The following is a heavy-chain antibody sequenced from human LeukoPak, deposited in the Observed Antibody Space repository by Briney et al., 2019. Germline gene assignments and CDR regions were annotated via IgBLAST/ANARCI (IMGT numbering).Heavy chain of an antibody. D-gene: IGHD3-10*01. J-gene: IGHJ4*02. CDR1: GFTFSSYA. V-gene: IGHV3-23*01. CDR3: AKDYRGGHDYGDY. Sequence: GGSLRLSCAASGFTFSSYAMSWVRQAPGKGLEWASAISGSGGSTYYADSVKGRFTISRDNTKNTLYLQMNSLRAEDTAVYYCAKDYRGGHDYGDYWGQGTLVTVSS. CDR2: ISGSGGST.